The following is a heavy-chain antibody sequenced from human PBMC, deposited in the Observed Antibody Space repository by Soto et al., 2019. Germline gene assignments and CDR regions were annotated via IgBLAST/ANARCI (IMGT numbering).Heavy chain of an antibody. CDR3: ASEYSYGYVYYYGMDV. J-gene: IGHJ6*02. D-gene: IGHD5-18*01. CDR1: GDSVSSNSAA. CDR2: TYYRSKWYN. Sequence: QTLSLTCAISGDSVSSNSAALNWIRQSPSRGLEWLVRTYYRSKWYNDYAVSVKSRITINPDTSKNQFSLQLNSVTPEDTAVYYCASEYSYGYVYYYGMDVWGQGTTVTVSS. V-gene: IGHV6-1*01.